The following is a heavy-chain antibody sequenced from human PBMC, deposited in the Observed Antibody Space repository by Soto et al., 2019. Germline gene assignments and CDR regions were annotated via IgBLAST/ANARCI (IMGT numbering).Heavy chain of an antibody. J-gene: IGHJ6*02. CDR3: ARAGKGHPTTVITNYYYYGMDV. D-gene: IGHD4-17*01. V-gene: IGHV3-53*01. Sequence: GGSLRLSCAASGFTVSSNYMSWVRQAPGKGLEWVSVIYSGGSTYYADSVKGRFTITRDNSKNTLYLQMNSLRAEDTAVYYCARAGKGHPTTVITNYYYYGMDVWGQGTTVTVSS. CDR1: GFTVSSNY. CDR2: IYSGGST.